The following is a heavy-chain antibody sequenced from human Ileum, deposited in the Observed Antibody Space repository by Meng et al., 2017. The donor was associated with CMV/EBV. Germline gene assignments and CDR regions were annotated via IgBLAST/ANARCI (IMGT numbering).Heavy chain of an antibody. CDR1: ISGGDFY. D-gene: IGHD3-3*01. J-gene: IGHJ5*02. CDR2: IHYSGAT. CDR3: ARRLRFLEWEGENWFDP. Sequence: ISGGDFYWSWIRQPPGKGLEWIGYIHYSGATYYNVSLKSRLTISADTSKNQFSLWLNSVTATDTAVYYCARRLRFLEWEGENWFDPWGQGTLVTVSS. V-gene: IGHV4-30-4*01.